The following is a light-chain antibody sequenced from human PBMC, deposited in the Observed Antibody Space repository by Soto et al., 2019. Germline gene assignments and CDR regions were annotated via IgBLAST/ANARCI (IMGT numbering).Light chain of an antibody. CDR1: SSDVGRYNY. Sequence: QSALTQPPSASGSPGQSVTISCTGTSSDVGRYNYVSWYQQHPGKAPKLMIYEVTKRPSGVPDRFSGSKSGNTASLTVSGLQAEDEATYFCGSYAGSNIMLFGGGTKLTVL. V-gene: IGLV2-8*01. CDR3: GSYAGSNIML. J-gene: IGLJ2*01. CDR2: EVT.